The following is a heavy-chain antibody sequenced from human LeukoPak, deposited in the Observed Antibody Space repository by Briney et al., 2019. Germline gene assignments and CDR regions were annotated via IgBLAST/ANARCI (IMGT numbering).Heavy chain of an antibody. CDR3: ARQGLRSAAGNGWFDP. CDR2: IYPGDSDT. Sequence: GESLKISCKGSGYSFTSYWIGWVRQMPGKGLEWMGIIYPGDSDTRYSPSFQGQVTISADKSISTAYLQWSSLKASDTAMYYCARQGLRSAAGNGWFDPWGQGTLVTVSS. CDR1: GYSFTSYW. J-gene: IGHJ5*02. V-gene: IGHV5-51*01. D-gene: IGHD6-13*01.